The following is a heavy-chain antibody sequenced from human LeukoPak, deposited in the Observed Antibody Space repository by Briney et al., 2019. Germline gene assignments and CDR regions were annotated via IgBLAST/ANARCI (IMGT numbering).Heavy chain of an antibody. CDR3: ALGIAVGDYFDY. CDR1: GFTFSSYA. Sequence: GGSLRLSYAASGFTFSSYAMSWVRQAPGKGLEWVSAISGSGGSTYYADSVKGRFTISRDNSKNTLYLQMNSLRAEDTAVYYCALGIAVGDYFDYWGQGTLVTVSS. V-gene: IGHV3-23*01. J-gene: IGHJ4*02. D-gene: IGHD6-19*01. CDR2: ISGSGGST.